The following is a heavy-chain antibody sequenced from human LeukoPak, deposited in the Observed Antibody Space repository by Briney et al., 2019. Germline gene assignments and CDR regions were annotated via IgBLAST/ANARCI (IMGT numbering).Heavy chain of an antibody. V-gene: IGHV1-46*01. Sequence: ASVKVSCKASGYTFTSHYINWVRQAPGQGLEWMGIINPNSGSADFAQKFRGRVILTRDTSTSTFYMELSSLRSEDTAVYYCARDLADCSSTSCYRGPFDYWGQGTLVTVSS. D-gene: IGHD2-2*02. CDR1: GYTFTSHY. CDR2: INPNSGSA. J-gene: IGHJ4*02. CDR3: ARDLADCSSTSCYRGPFDY.